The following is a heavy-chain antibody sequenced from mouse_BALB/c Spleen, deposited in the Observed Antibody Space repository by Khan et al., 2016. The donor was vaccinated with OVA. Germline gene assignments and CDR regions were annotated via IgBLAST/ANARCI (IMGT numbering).Heavy chain of an antibody. Sequence: QIQLVQSGPELKKPGETVKISCKASGYTFTNFGMNWVKQAPGKGLKWMGWINTYTGEPTYADDFKGRFAFSLETSANTAYLQISNLKNEDTATYFCARPPYFSYVRVYWGQGTSGTVSS. D-gene: IGHD2-10*01. J-gene: IGHJ4*01. CDR1: GYTFTNFG. CDR3: ARPPYFSYVRVY. CDR2: INTYTGEP. V-gene: IGHV9-3-1*01.